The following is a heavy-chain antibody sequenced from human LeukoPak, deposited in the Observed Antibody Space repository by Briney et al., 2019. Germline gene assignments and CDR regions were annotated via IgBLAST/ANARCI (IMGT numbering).Heavy chain of an antibody. CDR3: ARKGGSYFSFDY. V-gene: IGHV1-2*02. Sequence: ASVKVSCKASGYTFTGYYMHWVRQAPGQGLEWMGWISPNSGGTNYAQKFQGRVTMTRDTSISTAYMELSRLRSDDTAVYYCARKGGSYFSFDYWGQGTLVTVSS. CDR1: GYTFTGYY. D-gene: IGHD1-26*01. CDR2: ISPNSGGT. J-gene: IGHJ4*02.